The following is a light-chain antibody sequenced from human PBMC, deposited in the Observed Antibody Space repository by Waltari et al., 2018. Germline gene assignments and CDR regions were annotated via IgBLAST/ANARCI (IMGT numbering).Light chain of an antibody. J-gene: IGLJ2*01. Sequence: QSALTQPPSASGSPGQSVTISCTGTSSDVGGYNSVSWYQQHPGEAPKLLIYEVTKRPSGVPDRFSGSEAGNTASLTVSGLQAEDEADYYCSSYAGSNNLVFGGGTKLTVL. CDR2: EVT. CDR3: SSYAGSNNLV. CDR1: SSDVGGYNS. V-gene: IGLV2-8*01.